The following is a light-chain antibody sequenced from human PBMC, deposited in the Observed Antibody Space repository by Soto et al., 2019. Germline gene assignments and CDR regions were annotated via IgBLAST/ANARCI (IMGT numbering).Light chain of an antibody. Sequence: DIPMTQSPSTLSASVGDRVTITCRASQSISSWLAWYQQKPGKAPNLLIYKASSLESGVPSRFSGSGSGTEFTLTISSLQPDDFATYYCQQYHSYPVTFGQGTRLEIK. CDR3: QQYHSYPVT. V-gene: IGKV1-5*03. J-gene: IGKJ5*01. CDR2: KAS. CDR1: QSISSW.